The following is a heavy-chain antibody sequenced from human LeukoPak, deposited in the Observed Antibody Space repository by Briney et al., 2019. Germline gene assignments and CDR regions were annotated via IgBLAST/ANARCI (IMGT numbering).Heavy chain of an antibody. CDR3: ARGREIWFGEPQGWFDP. V-gene: IGHV1-8*01. Sequence: GSVKVSSKASGYTFTSYDINWVRQATGQGLEWMGWMNPNSGNTGYAQKFQGRVTMTRNTSISTAYMELSSLRSEDTAVYYCARGREIWFGEPQGWFDPWGQGTLVTVSS. J-gene: IGHJ5*02. CDR2: MNPNSGNT. D-gene: IGHD3-10*01. CDR1: GYTFTSYD.